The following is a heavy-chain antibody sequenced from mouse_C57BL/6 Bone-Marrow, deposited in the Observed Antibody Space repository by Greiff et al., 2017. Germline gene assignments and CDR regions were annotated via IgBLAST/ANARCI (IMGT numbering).Heavy chain of an antibody. Sequence: EVQGVESGGGLVKPGGSLKLSCAASGFTFSDYGMHWVRQAPEKGLEWVAYISSGSSTIYYADTVKGRFTISRDNAKNTLFLQMTSLRSEDTAMYYCAKLGSYWYFDVWGTGTTVTVSS. D-gene: IGHD4-1*01. J-gene: IGHJ1*03. CDR3: AKLGSYWYFDV. CDR1: GFTFSDYG. V-gene: IGHV5-17*01. CDR2: ISSGSSTI.